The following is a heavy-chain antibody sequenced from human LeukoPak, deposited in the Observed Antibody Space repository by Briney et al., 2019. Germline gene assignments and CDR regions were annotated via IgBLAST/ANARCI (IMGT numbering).Heavy chain of an antibody. CDR2: IKPDGSVR. D-gene: IGHD3-16*01. J-gene: IGHJ4*02. V-gene: IGHV3-7*03. CDR3: ARWRGALGLDY. CDR1: GFNFNDHW. Sequence: GGSLRLSCVASGFNFNDHWMAWVRQAPGKGLEWVANIKPDGSVRNSVDSVKGRFTISRDNAKNSLYLHMTWLRVDDTAVYYCARWRGALGLDYWGQGTLVTVSS.